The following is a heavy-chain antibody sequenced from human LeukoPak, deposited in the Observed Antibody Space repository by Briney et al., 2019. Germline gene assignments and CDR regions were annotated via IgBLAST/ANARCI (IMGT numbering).Heavy chain of an antibody. CDR2: IIPIFGTA. J-gene: IGHJ4*02. Sequence: SVKVSCKASGGTFSGDAISWVRQAPGQGLEWMGGIIPIFGTANYAQKFQGRVTITTDESTSAAYMELSSLRSKDTAVYYCARARYDFWSGRHQSGYQDWGQGTLVTVSS. V-gene: IGHV1-69*05. D-gene: IGHD3-3*01. CDR1: GGTFSGDA. CDR3: ARARYDFWSGRHQSGYQD.